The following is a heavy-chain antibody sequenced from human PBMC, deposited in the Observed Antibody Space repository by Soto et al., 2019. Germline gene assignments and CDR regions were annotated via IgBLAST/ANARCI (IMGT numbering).Heavy chain of an antibody. J-gene: IGHJ3*02. CDR1: GGSISSGGYY. V-gene: IGHV4-39*01. CDR3: ARRGYYDSSGYYSLDAFDI. CDR2: IYYSGST. Sequence: LSLPCTVSGGSISSGGYYWSWIRQHPGKGLEWIGSIYYSGSTYYNPSLKSRVTISVDTSKNQFSLKLSSATAADTAVYYCARRGYYDSSGYYSLDAFDIWGQGTMVTVSS. D-gene: IGHD3-22*01.